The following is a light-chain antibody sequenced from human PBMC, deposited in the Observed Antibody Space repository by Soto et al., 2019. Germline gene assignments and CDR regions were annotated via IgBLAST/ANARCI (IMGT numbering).Light chain of an antibody. J-gene: IGKJ4*02. CDR1: QSVFSS. V-gene: IGKV3-15*01. CDR2: GAA. CDR3: QQYHSWPA. Sequence: EIVMTQSPATLSVSPGERVTLSCRASQSVFSSLAWYQQKPGQAPRLRIYGAATRATGIPARFRGRGSGTEFTLTISSLKSEDFAVYYCQQYHSWPAFGRGTKVEIK.